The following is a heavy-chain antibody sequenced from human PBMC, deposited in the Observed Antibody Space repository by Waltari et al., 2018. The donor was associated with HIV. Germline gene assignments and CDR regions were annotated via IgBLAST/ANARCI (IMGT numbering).Heavy chain of an antibody. V-gene: IGHV4-30-4*01. Sequence: QVQLQESGPGLVKPSQTLSPPCTVSGGPIRSGDYYWSWIRQSPGKGLEWIGHIYYSGSTYYNPSLKSRVTISVDTSKNQFSLKLSSVTAADTAVYYCAKDPLGFGYYGMNVWGQGPRSPSP. J-gene: IGHJ6*02. CDR1: GGPIRSGDYY. CDR3: AKDPLGFGYYGMNV. CDR2: IYYSGST. D-gene: IGHD3-10*01.